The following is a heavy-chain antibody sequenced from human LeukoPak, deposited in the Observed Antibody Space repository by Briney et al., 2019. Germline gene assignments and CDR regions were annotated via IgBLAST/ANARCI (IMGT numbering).Heavy chain of an antibody. V-gene: IGHV4-59*01. CDR3: ADGYSSGWYSPQYYFDY. CDR2: IYYSGST. CDR1: GGSISSYY. J-gene: IGHJ4*02. D-gene: IGHD6-19*01. Sequence: PSETLSLTCTVSGGSISSYYWSWIRQPPGKGLEWIGYIYYSGSTNYNPSLKSRVTISVDTSKNQFSLKLSSVTAADTAVYYCADGYSSGWYSPQYYFDYWGQGTLVTVSS.